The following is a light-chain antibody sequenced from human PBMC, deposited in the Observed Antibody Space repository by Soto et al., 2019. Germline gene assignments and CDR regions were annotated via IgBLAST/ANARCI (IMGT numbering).Light chain of an antibody. J-gene: IGKJ3*01. CDR3: QQYNSFSLFT. V-gene: IGKV1-5*01. Sequence: DIQMGQSPSTLSASVGDRVTITCRASQNIDSRLAWYQQKPGKAPKLLVYDASTLERGVTSTFSGSGSGTDFTLTISSLQPEDFATYYCQQYNSFSLFTFGPGTKVETK. CDR2: DAS. CDR1: QNIDSR.